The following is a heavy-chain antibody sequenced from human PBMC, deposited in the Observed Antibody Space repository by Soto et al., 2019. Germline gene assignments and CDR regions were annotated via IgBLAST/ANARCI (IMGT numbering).Heavy chain of an antibody. CDR3: AKGSHYDILTAYHAFDF. CDR2: TSGGGGGT. D-gene: IGHD3-9*01. Sequence: EVQLLESGGGLVQPGGSLRLSCSASGFIFSNYAMSWVRQAPGKGLEWVSSTSGGGGGTHYADSVKGRFTISRDNFKNTLHLQMNRLRAEDTAVYYCAKGSHYDILTAYHAFDFWGQGTLVTVSS. V-gene: IGHV3-23*01. J-gene: IGHJ4*02. CDR1: GFIFSNYA.